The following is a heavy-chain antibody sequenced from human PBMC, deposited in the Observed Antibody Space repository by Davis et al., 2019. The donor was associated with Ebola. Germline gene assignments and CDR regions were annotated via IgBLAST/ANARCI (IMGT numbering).Heavy chain of an antibody. J-gene: IGHJ3*02. CDR1: GFTVSRNY. CDR2: IYSGGYT. D-gene: IGHD4-11*01. Sequence: GESLKISCAATGFTVSRNYMNWVRQAPGKGLEWVSLIYSGGYTYYADSVKGRFTISRDSSNNTLYPQMNSLRAEDTAFYYCARGRAADYHAFDIWGQGTMVTVSS. V-gene: IGHV3-53*01. CDR3: ARGRAADYHAFDI.